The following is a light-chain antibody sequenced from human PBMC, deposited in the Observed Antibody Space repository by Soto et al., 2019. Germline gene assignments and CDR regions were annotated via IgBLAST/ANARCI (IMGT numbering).Light chain of an antibody. CDR1: SSDVGGYNY. Sequence: QSALTQPASVSGSPGQSITIYCTGTSSDVGGYNYGSWYQQHPGKVPKLMIYEVSYRPSGVSHRFSGSKSGNTASLTISGFQAEDEADYYCTSYTTISTLAFGGGTKLTVL. CDR2: EVS. J-gene: IGLJ3*02. V-gene: IGLV2-14*01. CDR3: TSYTTISTLA.